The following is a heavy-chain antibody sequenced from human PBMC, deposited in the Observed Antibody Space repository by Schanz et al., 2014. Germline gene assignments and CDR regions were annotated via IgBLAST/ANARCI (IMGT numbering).Heavy chain of an antibody. CDR2: IKKDGSEK. CDR3: AKRLGALPAATNYYFYAMDA. Sequence: VELVESGGGVVQPGRSLRLSCAASGFTFSRHAMHWVRQAAGRGLEWVATIKKDGSEKYNVDAVKGRFTISRDNAENTLHLQMNSLSTEDTAVYYCAKRLGALPAATNYYFYAMDAWGQGTTVTVSS. CDR1: GFTFSRHA. V-gene: IGHV3-7*01. J-gene: IGHJ6*02. D-gene: IGHD2-15*01.